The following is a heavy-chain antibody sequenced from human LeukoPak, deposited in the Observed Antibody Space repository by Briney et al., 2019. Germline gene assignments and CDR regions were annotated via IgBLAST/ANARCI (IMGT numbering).Heavy chain of an antibody. CDR1: GYSFTNYW. J-gene: IGHJ4*02. Sequence: GESLKISYKGSGYSFTNYWIGWVRQMPGKGLEWVGIIYPGDSDTRYSPSFQGQVTISADKSISTAYLQWSGLKASDTAMYYCARHPPASSSWYFLTDWGQGTLVTVSS. CDR3: ARHPPASSSWYFLTD. CDR2: IYPGDSDT. D-gene: IGHD6-13*01. V-gene: IGHV5-51*01.